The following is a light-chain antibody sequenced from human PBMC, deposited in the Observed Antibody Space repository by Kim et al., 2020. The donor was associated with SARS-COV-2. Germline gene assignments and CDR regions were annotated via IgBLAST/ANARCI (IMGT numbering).Light chain of an antibody. J-gene: IGKJ4*01. Sequence: ESVLTQSPATLSLSPGERATLSCRASQSVSSYLAWYQQKPGQAPRLLIYDASNRATGIPARFSGSGSGTDFTLTISSLEPEDFAVYYCQQRLHWPLTFGGGTKVDIQ. V-gene: IGKV3-11*01. CDR2: DAS. CDR1: QSVSSY. CDR3: QQRLHWPLT.